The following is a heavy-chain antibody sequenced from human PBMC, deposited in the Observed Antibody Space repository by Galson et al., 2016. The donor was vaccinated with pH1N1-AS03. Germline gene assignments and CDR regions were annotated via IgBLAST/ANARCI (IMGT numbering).Heavy chain of an antibody. Sequence: SLRLSCAISGFTFSVYWMSWVRQAPGKGPEWVANINQDGAKHYYVDSVRGRFTISRDNAKNSLYLQMNSLRVEDTAVYYCARDMLRPVGGTIVDYWGQGTLVTVSS. D-gene: IGHD6-19*01. V-gene: IGHV3-7*01. J-gene: IGHJ4*02. CDR3: ARDMLRPVGGTIVDY. CDR1: GFTFSVYW. CDR2: INQDGAKH.